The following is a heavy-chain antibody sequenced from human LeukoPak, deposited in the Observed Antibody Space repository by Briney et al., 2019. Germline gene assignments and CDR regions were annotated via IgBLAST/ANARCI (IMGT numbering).Heavy chain of an antibody. CDR2: ISYDGSNK. V-gene: IGHV3-30*18. CDR1: GFTVSSNY. J-gene: IGHJ4*02. Sequence: GSLRLPCAASGFTVSSNYMSWVRQAPGKGLEGVAVISYDGSNKYYADSVKGRFTISRDNSKNTLYLQMNSLRAEDTAVYYCAKDSLILMITFWGVIGLFDYWGQETLVTVSS. CDR3: AKDSLILMITFWGVIGLFDY. D-gene: IGHD3-16*01.